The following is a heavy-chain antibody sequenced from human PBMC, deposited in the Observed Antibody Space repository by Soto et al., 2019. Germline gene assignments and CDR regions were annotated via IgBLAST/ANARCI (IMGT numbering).Heavy chain of an antibody. Sequence: EVQLVESGGGLVQPGGSLRLSCAASGFTFSSYEMNWVRQAPGKGLEWVSYISSSGSTIYYADSVKGRFTISRDNAKNSLYLQMNSLRAEDTAVYYCARDLFYYGSGSPSPYWGQGTLVTVSS. V-gene: IGHV3-48*03. CDR1: GFTFSSYE. CDR3: ARDLFYYGSGSPSPY. D-gene: IGHD3-10*01. J-gene: IGHJ4*02. CDR2: ISSSGSTI.